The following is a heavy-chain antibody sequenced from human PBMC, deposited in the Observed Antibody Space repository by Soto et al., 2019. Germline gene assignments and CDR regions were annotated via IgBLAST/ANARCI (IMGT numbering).Heavy chain of an antibody. CDR3: AVPRIAAAGTTYFDY. J-gene: IGHJ4*02. CDR2: IYYSGST. CDR1: GGSISSSSYY. D-gene: IGHD6-13*01. V-gene: IGHV4-39*01. Sequence: SETLSLTCTVSGGSISSSSYYWGWIRQPPGKGLEWIGSIYYSGSTYYNPSLKSRVTISVDTSKNQFSLKLSSVTAADTAVYYCAVPRIAAAGTTYFDYWGQGTLVTVSS.